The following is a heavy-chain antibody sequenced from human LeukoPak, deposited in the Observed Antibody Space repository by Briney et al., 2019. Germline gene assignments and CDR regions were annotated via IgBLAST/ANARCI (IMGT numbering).Heavy chain of an antibody. D-gene: IGHD6-19*01. V-gene: IGHV5-51*01. CDR3: ARHSYGGYSSGWPDY. CDR1: GYSFTSYW. Sequence: GESLKISCKGSGYSFTSYWIGWVRQMPGKGLEWMGIIYPGGSDTRYSPSFQGQVTISADKSISTAYLQWSSLKASDTAMYYCARHSYGGYSSGWPDYWGQGTLVTVSS. J-gene: IGHJ4*02. CDR2: IYPGGSDT.